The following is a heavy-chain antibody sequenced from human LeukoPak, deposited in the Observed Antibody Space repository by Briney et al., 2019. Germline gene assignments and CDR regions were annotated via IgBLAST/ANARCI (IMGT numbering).Heavy chain of an antibody. Sequence: GGSLRLSCAASGFTFSSYSMNWVRQAPGKGLEWVSSISSSSSYIYYADSVKGRFTISRDNAKNSLYLQVNSLRAEDTAVYYCARDMASGWYFKSGESDAFHIWGQGTMVTVSS. CDR2: ISSSSSYI. D-gene: IGHD6-19*01. J-gene: IGHJ3*02. V-gene: IGHV3-21*01. CDR3: ARDMASGWYFKSGESDAFHI. CDR1: GFTFSSYS.